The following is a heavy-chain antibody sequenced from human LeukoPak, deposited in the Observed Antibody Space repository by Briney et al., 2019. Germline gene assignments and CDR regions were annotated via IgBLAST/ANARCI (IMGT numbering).Heavy chain of an antibody. J-gene: IGHJ4*02. CDR1: GYTFTGYY. D-gene: IGHD3-22*01. CDR2: INPNSGGT. Sequence: GASVKVSCKASGYTFTGYYMHWVRQAPGQGLEWMGWINPNSGGTNYAQKFQGRVTMTRDTSISTAYMELSRLRSDDTAVYYCARVGAWGSGYYPGYWGQGALVTVSS. V-gene: IGHV1-2*02. CDR3: ARVGAWGSGYYPGY.